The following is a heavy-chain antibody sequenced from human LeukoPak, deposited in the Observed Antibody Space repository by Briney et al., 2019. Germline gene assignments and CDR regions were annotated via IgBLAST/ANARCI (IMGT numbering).Heavy chain of an antibody. CDR3: ARDGGITNYFDY. V-gene: IGHV3-48*03. Sequence: PGGSLRLSCAASGFTFSSYEMNWVRQAPGKGLEWVSYISSSGSTIYYADSVKGRFTISRDNAKNSLYLQMNSLRAEDTAVYYCARDGGITNYFDYWGQGTLVTVTS. J-gene: IGHJ4*02. D-gene: IGHD1-26*01. CDR2: ISSSGSTI. CDR1: GFTFSSYE.